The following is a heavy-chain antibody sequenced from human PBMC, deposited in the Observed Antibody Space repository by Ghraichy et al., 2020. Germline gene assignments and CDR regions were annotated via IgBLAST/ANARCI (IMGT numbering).Heavy chain of an antibody. D-gene: IGHD6-13*01. CDR2: IYYSGST. CDR3: ARVLGSSSWYSRQWLDP. Sequence: SETLSLTCTVSGGSISSDYWSWIRQPPGKGLEWIGYIYYSGSTNFNPSLKSRVTISVDTSKNQFSLKLSSVTAADTAVYYCARVLGSSSWYSRQWLDPWGQGTLVTVSS. V-gene: IGHV4-59*01. J-gene: IGHJ5*02. CDR1: GGSISSDY.